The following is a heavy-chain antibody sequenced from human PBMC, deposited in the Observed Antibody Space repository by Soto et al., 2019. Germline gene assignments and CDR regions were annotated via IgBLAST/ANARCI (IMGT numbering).Heavy chain of an antibody. Sequence: GGSLRLSCAASGFTFSSYGMHWVRQAPGKGLEWVAVIWYDGSNKYYADSVKGRFTISRDNSKNTLYLQMSSLRAEDTAVYYCARDGGGEIGESVDYWGQGTLVTVSS. J-gene: IGHJ4*02. CDR1: GFTFSSYG. CDR3: ARDGGGEIGESVDY. CDR2: IWYDGSNK. D-gene: IGHD3-10*01. V-gene: IGHV3-33*01.